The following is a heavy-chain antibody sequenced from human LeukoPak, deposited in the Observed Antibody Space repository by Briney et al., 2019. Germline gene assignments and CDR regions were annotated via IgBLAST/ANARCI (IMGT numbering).Heavy chain of an antibody. CDR2: ISSSSSTI. Sequence: GGSLRLSCAASGFTFSSYSMNWVRQAPGKGLEWVSYISSSSSTIYYADSVKGRFTISRDNAKNSLYLQMNSLRAEDTAVYYCASDNLRGYSSGWYSHTLDVWGQGTTVTVSS. D-gene: IGHD6-19*01. J-gene: IGHJ6*02. CDR3: ASDNLRGYSSGWYSHTLDV. V-gene: IGHV3-48*04. CDR1: GFTFSSYS.